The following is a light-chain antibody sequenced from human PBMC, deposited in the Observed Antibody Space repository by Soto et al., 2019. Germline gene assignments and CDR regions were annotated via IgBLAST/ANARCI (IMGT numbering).Light chain of an antibody. Sequence: SVLTQPASVSWSPGQSITISCTGTSSDVGGYNYVSWYQHHPGKAPKLMIYEVSNRPSGVSNRFSGSKSGNTASLTISGLQAEDEADYYCSSYTSGSTLEVFGTGTKVTVL. V-gene: IGLV2-14*01. CDR3: SSYTSGSTLEV. CDR1: SSDVGGYNY. CDR2: EVS. J-gene: IGLJ1*01.